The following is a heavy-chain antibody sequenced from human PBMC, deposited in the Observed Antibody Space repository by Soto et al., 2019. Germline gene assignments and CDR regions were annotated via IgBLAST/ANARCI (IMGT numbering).Heavy chain of an antibody. CDR2: IYSGGST. V-gene: IGHV3-66*01. Sequence: EVQLVESGGGLVQPGGSLRLSCAASGFTVSSNYMSWVRQAPGKGLEWVSVIYSGGSTYYADSVKGRFTISRDNSKNTLYLQMNSLAAADTAVYYCARDSSDILTGYRLNYYGMDVWGQGTTVTVSS. D-gene: IGHD3-9*01. CDR3: ARDSSDILTGYRLNYYGMDV. CDR1: GFTVSSNY. J-gene: IGHJ6*02.